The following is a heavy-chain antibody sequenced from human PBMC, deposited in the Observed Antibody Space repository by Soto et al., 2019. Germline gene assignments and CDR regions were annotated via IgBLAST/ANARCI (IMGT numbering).Heavy chain of an antibody. D-gene: IGHD2-2*01. CDR2: INQDGSEK. Sequence: EVQLVESGGGLVQPGGSLRLSCAASRFTFSSYWMSWVRQAPGKGLEWVANINQDGSEKFYVDSVKGRFTISRDNAKNSLYLRMNSLRAEDTAVYYCARDKGYLDYWGQGTLVTVSS. CDR1: RFTFSSYW. J-gene: IGHJ4*02. V-gene: IGHV3-7*01. CDR3: ARDKGYLDY.